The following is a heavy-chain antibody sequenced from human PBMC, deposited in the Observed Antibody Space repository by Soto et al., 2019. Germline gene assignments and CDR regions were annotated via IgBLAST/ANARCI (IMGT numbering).Heavy chain of an antibody. CDR1: GGTFSSYT. Sequence: SVKVSCKASGGTFSSYTISWVRQAPGQGLEWMGRIIPILGIANYAQKFQGRVTITADKSTSTAYMELSSLRSEDTAVYYCARDKVITVTTNAEYFQHWGQGTLVTVSS. V-gene: IGHV1-69*04. CDR3: ARDKVITVTTNAEYFQH. D-gene: IGHD4-17*01. CDR2: IIPILGIA. J-gene: IGHJ1*01.